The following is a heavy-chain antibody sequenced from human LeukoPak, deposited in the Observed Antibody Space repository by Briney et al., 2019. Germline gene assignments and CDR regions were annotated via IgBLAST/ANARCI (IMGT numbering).Heavy chain of an antibody. V-gene: IGHV3-7*03. CDR3: AKGGRLPYYFDY. Sequence: GGSLRLSCAGSGFTFSNSWMGWVRQAPGKGLEWVANVQHIGGETYYADSVKGRFTISRDNSKNTLYLQMNSLRAEDTAVYYCAKGGRLPYYFDYWGQGTLVTVSS. D-gene: IGHD2-21*02. J-gene: IGHJ4*02. CDR1: GFTFSNSW. CDR2: VQHIGGET.